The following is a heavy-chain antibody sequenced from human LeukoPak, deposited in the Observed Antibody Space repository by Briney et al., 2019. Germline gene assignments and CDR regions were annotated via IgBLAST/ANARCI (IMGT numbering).Heavy chain of an antibody. CDR3: ARAAHLGYYYYYMDV. D-gene: IGHD3-16*01. V-gene: IGHV3-74*01. CDR2: INSDGSST. CDR1: GFTFSSYW. J-gene: IGHJ6*03. Sequence: GGSLRLSCAASGFTFSSYWMHWVRQAPGKGLVWVSRINSDGSSTSYADSVKGRFTISRDNAKNTLCLQMNSLRAEDTAVYYCARAAHLGYYYYYMDVWGKGTTVTISS.